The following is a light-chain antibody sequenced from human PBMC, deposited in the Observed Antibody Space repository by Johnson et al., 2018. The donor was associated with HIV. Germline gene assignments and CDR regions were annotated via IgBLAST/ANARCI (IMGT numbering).Light chain of an antibody. Sequence: QSILTQPPSVSAAPGQKVTISCSGSSSNIGNNYVSWYQQLPGTAPKLLIYDNNKRPSGIPDRFSGSKSATSATLGIIELQTGDEADYYCGTWDSSLSAYVFGTGTKVTVL. J-gene: IGLJ1*01. CDR2: DNN. V-gene: IGLV1-51*01. CDR3: GTWDSSLSAYV. CDR1: SSNIGNNY.